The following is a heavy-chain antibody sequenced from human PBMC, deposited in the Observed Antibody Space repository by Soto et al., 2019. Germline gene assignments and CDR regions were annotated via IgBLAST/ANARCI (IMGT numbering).Heavy chain of an antibody. CDR1: GGSLSSHF. CDR3: ARVVVITLDAFDM. D-gene: IGHD3-22*01. CDR2: IYASGST. Sequence: QVRLQESGPALVKSSETLSLNCTVSGGSLSSHFWSWLRHPPGKRLEWIGYIYASGSTYYNPSLKSRVSMSVDTSKNQFSLKLNSVTAADTAVYYCARVVVITLDAFDMWGQGTMVTVSS. J-gene: IGHJ3*02. V-gene: IGHV4-59*11.